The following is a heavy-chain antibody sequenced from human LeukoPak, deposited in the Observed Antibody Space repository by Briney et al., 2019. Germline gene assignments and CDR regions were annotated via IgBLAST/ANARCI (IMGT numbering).Heavy chain of an antibody. J-gene: IGHJ4*02. V-gene: IGHV4-34*01. CDR3: ASSVGSTDY. Sequence: PSETLSLTCAVYGESLSKYYWTWIRQSPGKGLEWIGEINHRGSTNLNPSLKSRVTLSVDTSKYQFSQKLTSVTAADAAVYYCASSVGSTDYWGQGTLVTVSS. D-gene: IGHD1-26*01. CDR2: INHRGST. CDR1: GESLSKYY.